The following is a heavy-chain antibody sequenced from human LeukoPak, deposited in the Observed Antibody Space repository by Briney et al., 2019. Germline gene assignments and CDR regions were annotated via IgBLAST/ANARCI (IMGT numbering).Heavy chain of an antibody. J-gene: IGHJ5*02. Sequence: GGSLRLSCAASGFTFSSYEMNWVRQAPGKGLQWISYISSSGSTISYADSVKGRFTISRDNAKNSLYLQMNSLRAEDTAVYYCAREGLSGYYLNWFAPWGQGTLVTVSS. D-gene: IGHD3-22*01. CDR3: AREGLSGYYLNWFAP. CDR2: ISSSGSTI. V-gene: IGHV3-48*03. CDR1: GFTFSSYE.